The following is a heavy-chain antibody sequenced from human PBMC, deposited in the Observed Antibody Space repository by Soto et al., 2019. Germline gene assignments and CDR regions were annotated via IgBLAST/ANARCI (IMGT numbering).Heavy chain of an antibody. Sequence: GGSLRLSCAASGFTFSTYGMQWVRRAPGKGLEWVAVISYDGYLKYYVDAVKGRFTVARDNSKNTLFLEMNSLRVEDTAVYFCAKDFKVSGSHYGTLNYYYGMDAWGQGTTVTVSS. V-gene: IGHV3-30*18. J-gene: IGHJ6*02. D-gene: IGHD3-10*01. CDR1: GFTFSTYG. CDR3: AKDFKVSGSHYGTLNYYYGMDA. CDR2: ISYDGYLK.